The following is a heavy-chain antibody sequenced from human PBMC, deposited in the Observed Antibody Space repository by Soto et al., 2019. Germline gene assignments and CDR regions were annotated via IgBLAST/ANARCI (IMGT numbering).Heavy chain of an antibody. Sequence: PGGSLRLSCAASGFTFSSYAMSWVRQAPGKGLEWVSAISGSGGSTYYADSVKGRFTISRDNSKNTLYLQMNSLRAEDTAVYFCSRDGGCRDGYTVGCNWFDPWGQGTRVTVSS. CDR1: GFTFSSYA. J-gene: IGHJ5*02. V-gene: IGHV3-23*01. CDR2: ISGSGGST. D-gene: IGHD2-15*01. CDR3: SRDGGCRDGYTVGCNWFDP.